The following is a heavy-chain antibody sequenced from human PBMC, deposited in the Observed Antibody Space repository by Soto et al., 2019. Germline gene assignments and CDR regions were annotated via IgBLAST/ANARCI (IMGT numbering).Heavy chain of an antibody. CDR2: INSDGSST. D-gene: IGHD5-18*01. V-gene: IGHV3-74*01. Sequence: GALRLSCAASVFTFSSYWMHWVRQAPGKGLVWVSRINSDGSSTSYADSVKGRFTISRDNAKNTLYLQMNSLRAEDTAVYYCARGAYSYGHCYFDYWGQGTLVTVSS. CDR1: VFTFSSYW. J-gene: IGHJ4*02. CDR3: ARGAYSYGHCYFDY.